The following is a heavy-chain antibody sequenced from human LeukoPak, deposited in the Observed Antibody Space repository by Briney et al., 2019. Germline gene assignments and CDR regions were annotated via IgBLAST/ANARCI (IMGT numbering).Heavy chain of an antibody. J-gene: IGHJ3*02. Sequence: SETLSLTCAVYGGSFSGYYWSWIRQPAGKGLEWIGRIYTSGSTNYNPSLKSRVTISVDTSKNQFSLKLSSVTAADTAVYYCARALYCSGGSCYPWNAFDIWGQGTMVTVSS. V-gene: IGHV4-59*10. D-gene: IGHD2-15*01. CDR1: GGSFSGYY. CDR3: ARALYCSGGSCYPWNAFDI. CDR2: IYTSGST.